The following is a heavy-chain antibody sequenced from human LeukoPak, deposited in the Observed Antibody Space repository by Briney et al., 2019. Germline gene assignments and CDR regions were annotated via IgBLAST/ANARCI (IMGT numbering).Heavy chain of an antibody. J-gene: IGHJ3*02. CDR2: IYSGGST. CDR1: GFTLSSNY. CDR3: ARHSLSGWYDAFDI. V-gene: IGHV3-66*04. Sequence: GGSLRLSCAASGFTLSSNYMSWVRQAPGKGLEWGSVIYSGGSTYYADSVKGRFTISRDNAKNTLYLQMNSLRAEDTAVYYCARHSLSGWYDAFDIWGQGTMVTVSS. D-gene: IGHD6-19*01.